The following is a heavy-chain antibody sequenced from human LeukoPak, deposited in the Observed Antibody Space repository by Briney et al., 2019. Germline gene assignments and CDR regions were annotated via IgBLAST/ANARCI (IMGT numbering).Heavy chain of an antibody. CDR1: GGSISSSGYY. CDR2: IYYSGST. J-gene: IGHJ4*02. Sequence: PSETLSLTCTVSGGSISSSGYYWGWIRQPPGKGLEWIGSIYYSGSTYYNPSLKSRFTISVDTSKNQFSLKLSSVTAADTAVYYCARGPYSGSYVVYWGQGTLVTVSS. V-gene: IGHV4-39*07. CDR3: ARGPYSGSYVVY. D-gene: IGHD1-26*01.